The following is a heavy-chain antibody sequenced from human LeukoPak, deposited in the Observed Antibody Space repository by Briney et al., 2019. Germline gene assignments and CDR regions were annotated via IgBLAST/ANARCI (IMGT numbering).Heavy chain of an antibody. CDR3: ARKIYGSENYIDY. D-gene: IGHD3-10*01. J-gene: IGHJ4*02. V-gene: IGHV3-11*01. Sequence: GGSVRLSCAAPGFTFSDYYINWIRQAPGMGLEWVAYLSSSGNMIYYSDSVKGRFTISRDNAKNSVYLQMNSLRAEDTAVYYCARKIYGSENYIDYWGQGTLVTVSS. CDR1: GFTFSDYY. CDR2: LSSSGNMI.